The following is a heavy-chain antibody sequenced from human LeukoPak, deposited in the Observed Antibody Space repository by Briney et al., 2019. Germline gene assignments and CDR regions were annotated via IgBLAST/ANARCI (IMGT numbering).Heavy chain of an antibody. V-gene: IGHV3-30*02. D-gene: IGHD3-10*01. Sequence: GGSLRLSCAASGFTFSSHGMHWVRQAPGKGLEWVAFIQYDGSNKYYVDSVKGRFSISRDNSKNTLYLQMNSLRAADTAVYYCARGPSMVRGVRRYYYYYMDVWGKGTTVTVSS. CDR3: ARGPSMVRGVRRYYYYYMDV. CDR1: GFTFSSHG. CDR2: IQYDGSNK. J-gene: IGHJ6*03.